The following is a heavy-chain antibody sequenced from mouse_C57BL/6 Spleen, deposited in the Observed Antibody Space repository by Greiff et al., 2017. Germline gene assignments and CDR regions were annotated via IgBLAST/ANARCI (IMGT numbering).Heavy chain of an antibody. CDR1: GYSFTGYY. CDR2: INPSIGGT. J-gene: IGHJ3*01. V-gene: IGHV1-42*01. Sequence: VQLQQSGPELVKPGASVKISCKASGYSFTGYYMNWVKQSPEKSLEWIGEINPSIGGTTYNQKFKAKATLTADKSSSTAYMQLKSLTSEDSAVSDCARRVGTWFAYWGQGTLVTVSA. CDR3: ARRVGTWFAY. D-gene: IGHD4-1*01.